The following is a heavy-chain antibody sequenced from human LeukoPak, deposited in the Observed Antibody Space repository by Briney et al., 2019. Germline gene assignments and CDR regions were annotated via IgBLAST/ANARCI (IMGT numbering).Heavy chain of an antibody. D-gene: IGHD3-22*01. CDR1: VASINNNF. V-gene: IGHV4-59*08. J-gene: IGHJ4*01. CDR3: ARHRDYYDT. Sequence: PSETLSLTCTVSVASINNNFWTWLRQSPGKGLEWIGYIYSSGSAKYNPSLKSRVIISGDTSKNLISLKLTSVTAADTAVYFCARHRDYYDTWGHGTLVTVSS. CDR2: IYSSGSA.